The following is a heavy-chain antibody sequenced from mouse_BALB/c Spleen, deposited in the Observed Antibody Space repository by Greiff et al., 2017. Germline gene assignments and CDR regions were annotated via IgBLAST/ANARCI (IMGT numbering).Heavy chain of an antibody. V-gene: IGHV5-12-1*01. J-gene: IGHJ3*01. D-gene: IGHD2-4*01. CDR3: ARHGDYDLY. CDR2: ISSGGGST. CDR1: GFAFSSYD. Sequence: EVKVVESGGGLVKPGGSLKLSCAASGFAFSSYDMSWVRQTPEKRLEWVAYISSGGGSTYYPDTVKGRFTISRDNAKNTLYLQMSSLKSEDTAMYYCARHGDYDLYWGQGTLVTVSA.